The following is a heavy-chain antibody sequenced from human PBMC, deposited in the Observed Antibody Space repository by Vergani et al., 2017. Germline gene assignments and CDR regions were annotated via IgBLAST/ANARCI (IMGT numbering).Heavy chain of an antibody. V-gene: IGHV3-66*02. J-gene: IGHJ6*02. CDR3: ARDPPHDYYGSARYGMDV. CDR1: GFTFSSYA. Sequence: EVQLLESGGGLVQPGGSLRLSCAASGFTFSSYAMSWVRQAPGKGLEWVSAIYSGGSTYYADSVKGRFTISRDNSKNTLYLQMNSLRAEDTAVYYCARDPPHDYYGSARYGMDVWGQGTTVTVSS. D-gene: IGHD3-10*01. CDR2: IYSGGST.